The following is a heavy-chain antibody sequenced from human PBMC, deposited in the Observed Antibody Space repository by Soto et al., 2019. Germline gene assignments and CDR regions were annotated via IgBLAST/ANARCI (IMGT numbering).Heavy chain of an antibody. Sequence: QVQLVQSGAEVKKPGASVKVSCKASGYTFTSYGISWVQQAPGQGLEWRGWISGYNGNTHDAQKLQGRVTMTTDSSTSTAYMELRSLRSDDTAVYYCARDLVVSGPFDYWGQGPLVTVSS. CDR2: ISGYNGNT. CDR1: GYTFTSYG. CDR3: ARDLVVSGPFDY. J-gene: IGHJ4*02. V-gene: IGHV1-18*01. D-gene: IGHD2-2*01.